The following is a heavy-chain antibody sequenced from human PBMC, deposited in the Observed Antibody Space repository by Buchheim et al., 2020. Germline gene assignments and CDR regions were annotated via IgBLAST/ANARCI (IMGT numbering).Heavy chain of an antibody. V-gene: IGHV3-33*01. J-gene: IGHJ4*02. Sequence: QVQLVESGGGVVQPGRSLRLSCAASGFTFSSYGMHWVRQAPGKGLEWVAVIWYDGSNKYYADSVKGRFTISRDNSKNTLYLQMNILGAEDTAVYYCARGNRLLPLDYWGQGTL. D-gene: IGHD1/OR15-1a*01. CDR2: IWYDGSNK. CDR1: GFTFSSYG. CDR3: ARGNRLLPLDY.